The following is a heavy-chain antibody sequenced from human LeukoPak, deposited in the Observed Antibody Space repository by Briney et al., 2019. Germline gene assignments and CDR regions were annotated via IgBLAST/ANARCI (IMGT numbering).Heavy chain of an antibody. CDR2: IYYSGST. V-gene: IGHV4-59*01. D-gene: IGHD5-18*01. J-gene: IGHJ4*02. CDR3: ARERGHSYDLNVDY. Sequence: SETLSLTCTVSGGSISSYYWSWIRQPPGKGLEWIGYIYYSGSTNYNPSLKSRVTISVDTSKNQFSLKLSSVTAADTAVYYCARERGHSYDLNVDYWGQGTLVTVSS. CDR1: GGSISSYY.